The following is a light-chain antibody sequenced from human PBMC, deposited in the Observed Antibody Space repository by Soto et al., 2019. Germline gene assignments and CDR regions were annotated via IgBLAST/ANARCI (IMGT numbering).Light chain of an antibody. V-gene: IGLV2-11*01. CDR3: GSYTTTNTYV. Sequence: QSALTQPRSVSGSPGQSVTISCTGTSSDVGGYNYVSWYQQHPGKAPKLMIYDVGKRPSGVPDRFSGSKSDNTASLTISGLQAEDEADYYCGSYTTTNTYVFGTGTKVTVL. CDR1: SSDVGGYNY. J-gene: IGLJ1*01. CDR2: DVG.